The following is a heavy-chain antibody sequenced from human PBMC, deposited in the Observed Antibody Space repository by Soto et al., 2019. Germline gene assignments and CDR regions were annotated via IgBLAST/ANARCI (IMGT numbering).Heavy chain of an antibody. Sequence: VGSLRLSCAASGFTFGSYAMSWVRQAPGKGLGWVSTISGTGGSTYYPDSVKGRFTISRDNSKNTVYLQMNSLRAEDAAVYYCAKEMTSGYYLFDYWGQGTLVTVSS. V-gene: IGHV3-23*01. J-gene: IGHJ4*02. CDR2: ISGTGGST. CDR3: AKEMTSGYYLFDY. D-gene: IGHD3-22*01. CDR1: GFTFGSYA.